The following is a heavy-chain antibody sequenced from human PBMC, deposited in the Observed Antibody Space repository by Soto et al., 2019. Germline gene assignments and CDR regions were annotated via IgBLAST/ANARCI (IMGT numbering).Heavy chain of an antibody. CDR1: GYTFTRSG. CDR2: ISTYNGDT. J-gene: IGHJ4*02. Sequence: ASVKVSCKASGYTFTRSGISWVRQAPGQGLEWMGWISTYNGDTNYAQTFQGRVTMTTDTSTSTVHMEVRSLRSDDTAVYYCAREYYDSSGYSAFDYWGQGTLVTVSS. CDR3: AREYYDSSGYSAFDY. D-gene: IGHD3-22*01. V-gene: IGHV1-18*01.